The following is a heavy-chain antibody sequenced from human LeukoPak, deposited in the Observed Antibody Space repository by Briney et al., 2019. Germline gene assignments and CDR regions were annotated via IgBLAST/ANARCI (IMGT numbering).Heavy chain of an antibody. Sequence: PSETLSLTCTVSGYSISSGYYWGWIRQPPGKGLEWIGSIYHSGSTYYNASLKSRVTISVDTSKNQFSLKLSSVTAADTAVYYCARVGYSGSLGGSFDIWGQGTMVTVSS. V-gene: IGHV4-38-2*02. CDR2: IYHSGST. J-gene: IGHJ3*02. CDR1: GYSISSGYY. CDR3: ARVGYSGSLGGSFDI. D-gene: IGHD1-26*01.